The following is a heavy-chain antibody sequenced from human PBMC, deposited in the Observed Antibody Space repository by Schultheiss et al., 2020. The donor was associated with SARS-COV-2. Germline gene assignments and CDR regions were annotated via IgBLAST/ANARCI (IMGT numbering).Heavy chain of an antibody. J-gene: IGHJ5*02. CDR1: GGTFSSYA. D-gene: IGHD1-20*01. CDR3: ARGNWPASNWFDP. Sequence: ASVKVSCKASGGTFSSYAISWVRQAPGQGLEWMGWINPNSGGTNYAQKFQGWVTMTRDTSISTAYMELSSLRSEDTAVYYCARGNWPASNWFDPWGQGTLVTVSS. CDR2: INPNSGGT. V-gene: IGHV1-2*04.